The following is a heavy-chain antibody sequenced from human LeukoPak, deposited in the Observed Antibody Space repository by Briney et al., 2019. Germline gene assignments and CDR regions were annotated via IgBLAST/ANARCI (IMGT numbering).Heavy chain of an antibody. CDR2: ISYDGSYK. Sequence: PGGSLRLSCAASGFTFSSYAMHWVRQAPGKGLEWVAVISYDGSYKYYADSVKGRFTISRDNSKNTLYLQMNSLRAEDTAVYYCATQVEMATLEAWGQGTLVTVSS. CDR3: ATQVEMATLEA. J-gene: IGHJ5*02. CDR1: GFTFSSYA. D-gene: IGHD5-24*01. V-gene: IGHV3-30-3*01.